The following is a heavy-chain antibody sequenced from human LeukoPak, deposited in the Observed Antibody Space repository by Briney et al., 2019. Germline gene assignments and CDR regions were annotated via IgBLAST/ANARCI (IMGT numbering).Heavy chain of an antibody. Sequence: GGSLRLSCTTSGFTSGDYGISWFRQAPGKGLEWVGFIRSKASGEATECAASVKGRFTISRDDSKNIAYLQMISLKTEDTAVYYCARERRAIDYYDSGTYYSDYWGQGTLVTVSS. CDR1: GFTSGDYG. J-gene: IGHJ4*02. V-gene: IGHV3-49*03. CDR2: IRSKASGEAT. D-gene: IGHD3-10*01. CDR3: ARERRAIDYYDSGTYYSDY.